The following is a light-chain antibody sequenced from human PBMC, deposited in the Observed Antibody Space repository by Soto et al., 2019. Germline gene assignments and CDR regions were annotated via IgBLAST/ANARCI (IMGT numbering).Light chain of an antibody. CDR1: SSDVGGYNY. CDR3: SSYTSSSIPPYV. J-gene: IGLJ1*01. CDR2: DVS. Sequence: QSALTRPASVSGSPGQSITISCTGTSSDVGGYNYVSWYQQHPGKAPKLMIYDVSNRPSGVSNRFSGSKSGNTASLTISGLQAEDEADYYCSSYTSSSIPPYVFGTGTKVTVL. V-gene: IGLV2-14*01.